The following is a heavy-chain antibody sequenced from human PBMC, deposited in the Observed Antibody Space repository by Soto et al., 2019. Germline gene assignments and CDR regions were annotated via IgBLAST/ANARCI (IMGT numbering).Heavy chain of an antibody. Sequence: QVQLVQSGAEVKKPGSSVKVSCKASGGTFSNYAITWVRQAPGQGLEWLGRIIPIFGTRDYAQKFQGRVTISTDESTTPDYMELSSLRSDHTAGYYCAKEGGREGYFVNCFDPWGQGTLVTVSA. CDR1: GGTFSNYA. CDR2: IIPIFGTR. V-gene: IGHV1-69*05. J-gene: IGHJ5*02. CDR3: AKEGGREGYFVNCFDP. D-gene: IGHD1-26*01.